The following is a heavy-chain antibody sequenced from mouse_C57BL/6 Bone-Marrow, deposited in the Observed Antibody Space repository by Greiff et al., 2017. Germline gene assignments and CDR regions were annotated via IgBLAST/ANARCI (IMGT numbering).Heavy chain of an antibody. CDR3: TTWYSNYVGFDY. CDR1: GFNIKDDY. V-gene: IGHV14-4*01. J-gene: IGHJ3*01. D-gene: IGHD2-5*01. CDR2: IDPENGDT. Sequence: VQLQQSGAELVRPGASVKLSCTASGFNIKDDYMHWVKQRPEQGLEWIGWIDPENGDTEYASKFQGKATITADTSSNTAYLQLSSLTSEDTAVYYFTTWYSNYVGFDYWGQGTLVTVSA.